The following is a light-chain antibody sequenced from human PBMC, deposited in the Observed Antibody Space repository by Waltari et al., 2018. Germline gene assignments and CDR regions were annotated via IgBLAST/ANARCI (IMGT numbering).Light chain of an antibody. CDR2: ADT. CDR3: QVWDSGVRSAL. J-gene: IGLJ2*01. Sequence: SYELTQPCSVSVSPGQTARITCGGDNLGINNVAWYQQKSPQAPVCIIFADTEQPSGIPDRFSGSNSGNSATLTISGVEAGDEADYYCQVWDSGVRSALFGGGTRLTVL. CDR1: NLGINN. V-gene: IGLV3-21*02.